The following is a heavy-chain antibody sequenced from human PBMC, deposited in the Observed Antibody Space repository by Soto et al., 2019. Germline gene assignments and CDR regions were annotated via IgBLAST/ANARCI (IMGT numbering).Heavy chain of an antibody. V-gene: IGHV3-21*01. D-gene: IGHD4-17*01. J-gene: IGHJ3*02. CDR1: GFTFSSYS. CDR3: AKEAEDYGDYRRAFDI. Sequence: EVQLVESGGGLVKPGGSLRLSCAASGFTFSSYSMNWVRQAPGKGLEWVSSISTTSTFIYYADSVKGRFTISRDNAANSVFLQMNSLGVADTAVYYCAKEAEDYGDYRRAFDIWGQGTMVTVSS. CDR2: ISTTSTFI.